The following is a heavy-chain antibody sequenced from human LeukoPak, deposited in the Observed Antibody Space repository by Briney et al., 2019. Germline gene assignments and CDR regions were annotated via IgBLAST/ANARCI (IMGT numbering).Heavy chain of an antibody. CDR3: AKVLAYYFDY. J-gene: IGHJ4*02. Sequence: GGSLRLSCGASGFTFSSCAMSWVRQAPGKGLEWVSAIGSGTYYADSVKGRFTISRDNSKNTLYLQINSLRAEDTAVYYCAKVLAYYFDYWGQGTLVTVSS. V-gene: IGHV3-23*01. CDR2: IGSGT. CDR1: GFTFSSCA.